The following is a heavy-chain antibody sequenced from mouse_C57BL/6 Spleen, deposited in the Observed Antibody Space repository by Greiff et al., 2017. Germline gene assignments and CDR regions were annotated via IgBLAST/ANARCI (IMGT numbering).Heavy chain of an antibody. D-gene: IGHD2-12*01. Sequence: EVQLQQSGAELVRPGASVKLSCTASGFNIKDDYMHWVKQRPEQGLEWIGWIDPENGDTEYASKFQGKATITADTSSNTAYLQLSSLTSEDTAVYYCTTSRTTFFAYWGQGTLVTVSA. CDR3: TTSRTTFFAY. V-gene: IGHV14-4*01. J-gene: IGHJ3*01. CDR1: GFNIKDDY. CDR2: IDPENGDT.